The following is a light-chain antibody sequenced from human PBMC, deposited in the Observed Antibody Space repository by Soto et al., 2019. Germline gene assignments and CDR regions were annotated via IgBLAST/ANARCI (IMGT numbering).Light chain of an antibody. Sequence: VMTKSPATRSVSPGERATLSCRASQSVSSNLAWYQQKPGQAPRLLIYGASTRATGIPARFSGSGSGTEFTLTISSLQSEDFAVYYCQQYNNWPPWTFGQGTKVDI. V-gene: IGKV3-15*01. CDR2: GAS. J-gene: IGKJ1*01. CDR3: QQYNNWPPWT. CDR1: QSVSSN.